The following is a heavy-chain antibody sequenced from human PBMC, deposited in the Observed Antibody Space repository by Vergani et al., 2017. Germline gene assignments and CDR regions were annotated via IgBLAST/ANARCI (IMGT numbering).Heavy chain of an antibody. CDR1: GFTFSSYA. J-gene: IGHJ6*03. D-gene: IGHD4-17*01. Sequence: QVQLVESGGGVVQHGRSLRLSCAASGFTFSSYAMHWVRQAPGKGLEWVAVISYDGSNKYYADSVKGRFTISRDNSKNTLYLQMNSLRAEDTAVYYCARDGGWTTVTTRRYYYYMDVWGKGP. CDR2: ISYDGSNK. CDR3: ARDGGWTTVTTRRYYYYMDV. V-gene: IGHV3-30-3*01.